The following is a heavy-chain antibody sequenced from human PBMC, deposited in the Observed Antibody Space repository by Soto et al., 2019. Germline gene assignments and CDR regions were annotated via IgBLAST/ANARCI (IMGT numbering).Heavy chain of an antibody. J-gene: IGHJ4*02. CDR2: INHSGST. D-gene: IGHD2-2*01. CDR1: GGSFSGYY. V-gene: IGHV4-34*01. Sequence: SETLSLTCAVYGGSFSGYYWSWIRQPPGKGLEWIGQINHSGSTNYNPSLKSRVTISVDTSKNQFSLKLSSVTAADTAVYYCARARVVVPADAFDYWGQGTLVTVSS. CDR3: ARARVVVPADAFDY.